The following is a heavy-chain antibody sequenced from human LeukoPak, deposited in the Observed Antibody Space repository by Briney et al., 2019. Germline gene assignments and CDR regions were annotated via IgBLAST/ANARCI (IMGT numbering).Heavy chain of an antibody. CDR3: ARLGPVAYCGGDCYSAYYGMDV. CDR1: GYTFTSYY. J-gene: IGHJ6*02. V-gene: IGHV5-51*01. CDR2: IYPGDSDT. D-gene: IGHD2-21*02. Sequence: KVSCKASGYTFTSYYMHWVRQMPGKGLEWMGIIYPGDSDTRYSPSFQGQVTISADKSISTAYLQWSSLKASDTAMYYCARLGPVAYCGGDCYSAYYGMDVWGQGTTVTVSS.